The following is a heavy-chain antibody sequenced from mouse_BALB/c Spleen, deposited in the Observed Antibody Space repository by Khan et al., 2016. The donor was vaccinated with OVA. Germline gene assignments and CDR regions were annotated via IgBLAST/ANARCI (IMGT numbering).Heavy chain of an antibody. V-gene: IGHV1S136*01. D-gene: IGHD3-2*02. CDR3: AGGYGGSFWFAY. CDR1: GYTFTNYY. J-gene: IGHJ3*01. Sequence: VQLQQSGPELVKPGASVKMSCKASGYTFTNYYIHWVEQKPGQGLEWIGYINPHNDGTKYNEKFIGKATLTSDKSSSTAYLELSGLTSEDSAVSYYAGGYGGSFWFAYWGQGTLVTVSA. CDR2: INPHNDGT.